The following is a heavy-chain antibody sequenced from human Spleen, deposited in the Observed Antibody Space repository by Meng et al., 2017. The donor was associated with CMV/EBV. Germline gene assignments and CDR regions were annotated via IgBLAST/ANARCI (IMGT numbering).Heavy chain of an antibody. Sequence: GGSLRLSCAASGFTFSSYGMHWVRQAPGKGLEWVAFIRFDGSNKYYADSVKGRFTISRDNSKNTLYLQMNSLRAEDTAVYYCAKVSPRFLEWLYFDYWGQGTLVTVSS. CDR1: GFTFSSYG. CDR3: AKVSPRFLEWLYFDY. V-gene: IGHV3-30*02. CDR2: IRFDGSNK. J-gene: IGHJ4*02. D-gene: IGHD3-3*01.